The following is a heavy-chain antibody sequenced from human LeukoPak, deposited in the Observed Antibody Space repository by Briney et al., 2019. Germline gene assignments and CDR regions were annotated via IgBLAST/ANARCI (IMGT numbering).Heavy chain of an antibody. D-gene: IGHD3-10*01. Sequence: ASVKVSCKASGYTFTGYYMHWVRQAPGQGLEWMGWINPNSGGTNYAQNFQGRVTMTRDTSISTAYMELSGLRSDDTAVYYCARANMVRGVGLFFDRNWFDPWGQGTLVTVSS. CDR3: ARANMVRGVGLFFDRNWFDP. V-gene: IGHV1-2*02. CDR1: GYTFTGYY. CDR2: INPNSGGT. J-gene: IGHJ5*02.